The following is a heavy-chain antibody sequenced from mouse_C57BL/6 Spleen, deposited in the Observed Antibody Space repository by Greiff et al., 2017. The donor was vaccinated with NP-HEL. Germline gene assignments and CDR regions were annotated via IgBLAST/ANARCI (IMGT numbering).Heavy chain of an antibody. CDR3: ASRNYDYYAMDY. CDR2: INPNNGGT. CDR1: GYTFTDYN. J-gene: IGHJ4*01. V-gene: IGHV1-18*01. D-gene: IGHD2-5*01. Sequence: EVQLQQSGPELVKPGASVKIPCKASGYTFTDYNMDWVKQSHGKSLEWIGDINPNNGGTIYNQKFKGKATLTVDKSSSTAYMELRSLTSEDTAVYYCASRNYDYYAMDYWGQGTSVTVSS.